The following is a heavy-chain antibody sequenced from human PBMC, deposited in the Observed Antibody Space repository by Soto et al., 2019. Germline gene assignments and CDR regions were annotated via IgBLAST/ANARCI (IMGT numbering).Heavy chain of an antibody. V-gene: IGHV4-39*01. CDR1: GGSISSSSYY. J-gene: IGHJ4*02. CDR2: IYYSGST. Sequence: QLQLQESGPGLVKPSETLSLTCTVSGGSISSSSYYWGWIRQPPGKGLEWIGSIYYSGSTYYNPSLKSRVTISVDTSTNQFSLKLSSVTAADTAVYYCARLSDWNLPLDYWGQGTLVTVSS. CDR3: ARLSDWNLPLDY. D-gene: IGHD1-1*01.